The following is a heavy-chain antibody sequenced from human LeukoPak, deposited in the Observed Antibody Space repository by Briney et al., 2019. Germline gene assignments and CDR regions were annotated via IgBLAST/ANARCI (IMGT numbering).Heavy chain of an antibody. CDR2: IYYSGST. Sequence: KPSETPSLTCTVSGDSIRTYYWSWIRQPPGEGLEWIGSIYYSGSTNYNPSLKGRVTISLDTSKNQFSLKVSSVTAADTAVYYCARALTPGYCSGGACSYFDYWGQGTLVTVSS. V-gene: IGHV4-59*01. J-gene: IGHJ4*02. CDR1: GDSIRTYY. D-gene: IGHD2-15*01. CDR3: ARALTPGYCSGGACSYFDY.